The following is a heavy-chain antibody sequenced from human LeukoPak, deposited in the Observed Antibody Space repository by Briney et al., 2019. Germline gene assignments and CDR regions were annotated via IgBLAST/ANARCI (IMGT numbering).Heavy chain of an antibody. J-gene: IGHJ4*02. D-gene: IGHD6-13*01. CDR3: ARVPGGGAQLVDY. Sequence: SETLSLTCTVSGGSISSYYWSWIRQPPGKGLEWIGYTYYSGSTNYNPSLKSRVTISVDTSKNQFSLKLSSVTAADTAVYYCARVPGGGAQLVDYWGQGTLVTVSS. CDR2: TYYSGST. V-gene: IGHV4-59*01. CDR1: GGSISSYY.